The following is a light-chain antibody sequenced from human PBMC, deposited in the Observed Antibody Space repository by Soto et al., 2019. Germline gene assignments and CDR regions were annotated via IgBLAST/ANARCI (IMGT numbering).Light chain of an antibody. J-gene: IGKJ1*01. Sequence: ESVLTQSPGTLSLSPGEGATLSCRASQSISSGYVAWYQQKPGQAPRLLIYGASSRATGIPDKFSGSGSGTDFTLTISRLEPEDFAVYYCQQYGTSVWMFGQGTKVEIK. CDR2: GAS. CDR3: QQYGTSVWM. V-gene: IGKV3-20*01. CDR1: QSISSGY.